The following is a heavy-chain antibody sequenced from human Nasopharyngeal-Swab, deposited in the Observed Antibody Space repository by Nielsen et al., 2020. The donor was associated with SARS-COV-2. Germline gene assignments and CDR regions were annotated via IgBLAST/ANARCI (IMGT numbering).Heavy chain of an antibody. CDR2: ISGSGGST. CDR3: ARNPGAFFDY. V-gene: IGHV3-23*01. J-gene: IGHJ4*02. D-gene: IGHD1-26*01. Sequence: VRRAPGKGLEWVSAISGSGGSTYYADSVKGRFTISRDNSKNTLYLQMNSLRAEDTAVYYCARNPGAFFDYWGQGTLVTVSS.